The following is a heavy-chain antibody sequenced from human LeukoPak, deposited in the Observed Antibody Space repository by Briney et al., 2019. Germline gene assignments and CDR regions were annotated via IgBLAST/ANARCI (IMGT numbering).Heavy chain of an antibody. D-gene: IGHD1-26*01. J-gene: IGHJ4*02. CDR1: GFTFSSYA. CDR2: ISGSGGST. Sequence: GGSLRLSCAASGFTFSSYAMSWVRQAPGKGLEWVSAISGSGGSTYYADSVKGRFTISRDNSKNTLYLQMNSLRAEDTAVYYCAKNQEWELLGGGFDYWGQGTLVTVSS. V-gene: IGHV3-23*01. CDR3: AKNQEWELLGGGFDY.